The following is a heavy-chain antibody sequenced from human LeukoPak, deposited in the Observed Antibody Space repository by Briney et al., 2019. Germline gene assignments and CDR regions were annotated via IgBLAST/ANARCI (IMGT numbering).Heavy chain of an antibody. V-gene: IGHV4-4*07. Sequence: SETLSLTCTVFGGAISSHYWNWIRQPAGKGLEWIGRIYSSGYTNDNPFLKSRITMSVDMSKNQFSLRLNSVTAADTAVYYCARGEHSVDSWGQGMLVTVSS. J-gene: IGHJ4*02. CDR1: GGAISSHY. CDR2: IYSSGYT. D-gene: IGHD1/OR15-1a*01. CDR3: ARGEHSVDS.